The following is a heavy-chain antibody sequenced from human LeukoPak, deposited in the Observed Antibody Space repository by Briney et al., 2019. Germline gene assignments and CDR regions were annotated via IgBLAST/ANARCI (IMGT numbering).Heavy chain of an antibody. D-gene: IGHD1-26*01. CDR1: GYTFTSYY. J-gene: IGHJ6*02. CDR3: ARDYSGSYWNYYGMDV. CDR2: INPSGGST. V-gene: IGHV1-46*01. Sequence: ASVKVSCKASGYTFTSYYMHWVRQAPGQGLEWMGIINPSGGSTSYAQKFQGRVTMTRDTSMSTVYMELSSLRSEDTAVYYCARDYSGSYWNYYGMDVWGQGTTVTVSS.